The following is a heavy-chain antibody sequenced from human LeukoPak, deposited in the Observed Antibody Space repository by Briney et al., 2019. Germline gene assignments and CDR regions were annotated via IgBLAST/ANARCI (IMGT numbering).Heavy chain of an antibody. CDR1: GGSISSYY. Sequence: SETLSLTCTVSGGSISSYYWSRIRQPPGKGLEWIGYIYYSGSTNYNPSLKSRVTISVDTSKNQFSLKLSSVTAADTAVYYCARGGRQLLEDWFDPWGQGTLVTVSS. D-gene: IGHD2-2*01. CDR3: ARGGRQLLEDWFDP. V-gene: IGHV4-59*01. CDR2: IYYSGST. J-gene: IGHJ5*02.